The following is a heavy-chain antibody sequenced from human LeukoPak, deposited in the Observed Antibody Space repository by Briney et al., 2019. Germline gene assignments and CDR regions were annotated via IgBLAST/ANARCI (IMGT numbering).Heavy chain of an antibody. CDR2: INPNSGGT. V-gene: IGHV1-2*02. CDR1: GYTFTGYY. CDR3: ARVGEYGSGSYLLY. D-gene: IGHD3-10*01. J-gene: IGHJ4*02. Sequence: GASVKVSCKASGYTFTGYYIHWVRQAPGQGLEWMGWINPNSGGTNYAQKFQGRVTMTRDTSISTAYMELSRLRSDDTAMYYCARVGEYGSGSYLLYWGQGTLVTVSS.